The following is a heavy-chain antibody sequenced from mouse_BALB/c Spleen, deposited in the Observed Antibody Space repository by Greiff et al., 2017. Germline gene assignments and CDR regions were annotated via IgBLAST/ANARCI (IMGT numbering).Heavy chain of an antibody. V-gene: IGHV7-1*02. CDR1: GFTFTDFY. CDR3: ARDAYDGAMDY. J-gene: IGHJ4*01. Sequence: EAQLVESGGGLVQPGGSLRLSCAASGFTFTDFYMEWVRQPPGKRLEWIAASSNKANDYTTEYSASVKGRFIVYRDTSQSILYLQMNAMRAEDTAIYYCARDAYDGAMDYWGQGTSVTVSS. CDR2: SSNKANDYTT. D-gene: IGHD2-12*01.